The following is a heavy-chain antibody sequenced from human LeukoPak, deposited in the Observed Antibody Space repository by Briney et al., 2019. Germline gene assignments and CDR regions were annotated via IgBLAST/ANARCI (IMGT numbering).Heavy chain of an antibody. D-gene: IGHD3-22*01. V-gene: IGHV1-69*06. CDR3: ARDLRGYYFDNSGHWRAFDM. CDR2: IIPIFDTT. CDR1: GYTFTSYA. J-gene: IGHJ3*02. Sequence: SVKVSCKASGYTFTSYAMNWVRQAPGQGLEWMGGIIPIFDTTHYAQKFQGRVTITADKSTSTGYMEMSSLRSEDTAVYYCARDLRGYYFDNSGHWRAFDMWGQGTMVSVSA.